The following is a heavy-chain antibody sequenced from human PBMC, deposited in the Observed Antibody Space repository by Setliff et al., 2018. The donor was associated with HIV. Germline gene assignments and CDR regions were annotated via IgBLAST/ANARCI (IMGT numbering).Heavy chain of an antibody. D-gene: IGHD3-10*01. Sequence: VASVKVSCKASGGTFGSYSISWVRQAPGQGLEWMGGIIPFFDMTNYAQKFQGRVTITADESTSTASMELSSLSSEDTAVYYYARGLRGVIKGRYYYMDVWGKGTTVTVSS. CDR3: ARGLRGVIKGRYYYMDV. J-gene: IGHJ6*03. CDR2: IIPFFDMT. V-gene: IGHV1-69*13. CDR1: GGTFGSYS.